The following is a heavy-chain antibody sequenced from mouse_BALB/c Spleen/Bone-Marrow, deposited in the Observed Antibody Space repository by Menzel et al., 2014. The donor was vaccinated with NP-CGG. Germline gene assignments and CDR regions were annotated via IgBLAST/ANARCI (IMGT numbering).Heavy chain of an antibody. V-gene: IGHV5-6-3*01. CDR2: INNNGGST. D-gene: IGHD1-1*01. CDR3: ARVYGWYFDV. CDR1: GFTFSSYG. Sequence: EVKLVESGGGLVQPGGSLKLSCVASGFTFSSYGMSWVRQTPDKRLELVTTINNNGGSTYYPDSVKGQFTISRDNAKNTLYLQMSSLKSDDTAMYYCARVYGWYFDVWGAGTTVTVSS. J-gene: IGHJ1*01.